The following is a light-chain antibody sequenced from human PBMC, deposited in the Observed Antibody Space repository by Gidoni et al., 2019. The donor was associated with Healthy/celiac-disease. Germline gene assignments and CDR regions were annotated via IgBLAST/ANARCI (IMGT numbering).Light chain of an antibody. CDR1: SSNIGSNT. CDR3: AAWDDSLNGRWV. Sequence: QSVLTQPPSASGTPAQRVTISCSGSSSNIGSNTVNWYQQHPGTAPKLLIYSNNQRPSGVPDRFSGSKSGTSASLAISGLQSEDEADYYCAAWDDSLNGRWVFGGGTKLTVL. V-gene: IGLV1-44*01. J-gene: IGLJ3*02. CDR2: SNN.